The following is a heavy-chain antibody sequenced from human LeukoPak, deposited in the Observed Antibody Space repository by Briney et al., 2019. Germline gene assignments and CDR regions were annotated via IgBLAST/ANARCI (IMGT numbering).Heavy chain of an antibody. V-gene: IGHV3-23*01. CDR3: AKDLRTFYDSRGYYSPFAY. CDR2: ISGSGDST. Sequence: GGSLRLSCAASGFTVSDYAMSWVRQAPGQGLELVSHISGSGDSTYYADSVKGRFTISRDNSKNALYLQMNSLRAEDTAVYYCAKDLRTFYDSRGYYSPFAYWGQGTLVTVSS. CDR1: GFTVSDYA. D-gene: IGHD3-22*01. J-gene: IGHJ4*02.